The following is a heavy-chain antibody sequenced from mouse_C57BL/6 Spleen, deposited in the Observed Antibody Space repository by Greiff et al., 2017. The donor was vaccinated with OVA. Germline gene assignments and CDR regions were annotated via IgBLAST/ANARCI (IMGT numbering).Heavy chain of an antibody. CDR1: GFNIKDYY. J-gene: IGHJ2*01. CDR3: TTSGYYGSSYEGDY. Sequence: VQLQQSGAELVRPGASVKLSCTASGFNIKDYYMHWVKQRPEQGLEWIGRIDPEDGDTEYAPKFQGKATMTADTSSNTAYLQLSSLTSEDTAVYYCTTSGYYGSSYEGDYLGQGTTLTVSS. D-gene: IGHD1-1*01. CDR2: IDPEDGDT. V-gene: IGHV14-1*01.